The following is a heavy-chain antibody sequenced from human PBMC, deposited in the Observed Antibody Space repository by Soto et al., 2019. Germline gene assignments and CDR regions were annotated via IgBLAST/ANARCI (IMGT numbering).Heavy chain of an antibody. Sequence: GASVKVSCKASGYTFTSYGISWVRQAPGQGLEWMGWISGYNGKTNYAQKVQDRVTMTTDTSTSTVYLELRSLRFDDTAVYYCAREGDVHYYYYGMEIWGQGTTVTVSS. CDR2: ISGYNGKT. J-gene: IGHJ6*02. CDR1: GYTFTSYG. D-gene: IGHD2-21*02. CDR3: AREGDVHYYYYGMEI. V-gene: IGHV1-18*01.